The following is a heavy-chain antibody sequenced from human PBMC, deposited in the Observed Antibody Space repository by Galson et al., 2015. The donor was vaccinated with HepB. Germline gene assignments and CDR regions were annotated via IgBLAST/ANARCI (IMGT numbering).Heavy chain of an antibody. D-gene: IGHD2-2*01. CDR2: ISSSGGST. CDR3: AKGINSVVPAAIFDY. J-gene: IGHJ4*02. V-gene: IGHV3-23*01. CDR1: GFTFSSYA. Sequence: SLRLSCAASGFTFSSYAMSWVRQAPGKGLEWVSAISSSGGSTYYADSVKGRFTISGDNSKNTLYLQMNSLRAEDTAVYYCAKGINSVVPAAIFDYWGQGTLVTVSS.